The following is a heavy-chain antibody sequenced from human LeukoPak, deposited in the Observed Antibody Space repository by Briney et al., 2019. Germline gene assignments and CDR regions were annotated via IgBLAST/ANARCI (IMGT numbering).Heavy chain of an antibody. CDR1: GFTFSSYA. CDR3: AKLRDFFDSSGQFDY. V-gene: IGHV3-23*01. J-gene: IGHJ4*02. D-gene: IGHD3-22*01. Sequence: PGGSLRLSCAASGFTFSSYAMSWVRQAPGKGLEWVSATSGSGDGTFYADSVKGRFTISRDNSKNTLYLQMNSLRAEDTAIYYCAKLRDFFDSSGQFDYWGQGTLVTVS. CDR2: TSGSGDGT.